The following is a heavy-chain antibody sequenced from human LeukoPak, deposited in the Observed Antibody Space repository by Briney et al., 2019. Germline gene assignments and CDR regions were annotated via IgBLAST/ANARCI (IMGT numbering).Heavy chain of an antibody. J-gene: IGHJ4*02. D-gene: IGHD2-2*02. V-gene: IGHV3-66*01. Sequence: GGSLRLSCAASGFTVSSNYMSWVRQAPGKGLEWVSVLYSGGSTHYADSVKGRFTISRDNSKNTLYLQMNSLRAEDTAVYYCARGAYCSSTSCYKGLIAYWGQGTLVTVSS. CDR3: ARGAYCSSTSCYKGLIAY. CDR2: LYSGGST. CDR1: GFTVSSNY.